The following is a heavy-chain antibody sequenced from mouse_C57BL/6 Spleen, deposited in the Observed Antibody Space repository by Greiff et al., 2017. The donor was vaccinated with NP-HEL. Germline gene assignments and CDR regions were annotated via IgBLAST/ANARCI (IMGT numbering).Heavy chain of an antibody. CDR1: GFTFSDYG. CDR3: ARQGAYSWYFDV. CDR2: ISNLAYSI. J-gene: IGHJ1*03. D-gene: IGHD1-1*01. Sequence: EVQVVESGGGLVQPGGSLKLSCAASGFTFSDYGMAWVRQAPRKGPEWVAFISNLAYSIYYADTVTGRFTISRENAKNTLYLEMSSLRSEDTAMYYCARQGAYSWYFDVWGTGTTVTVSS. V-gene: IGHV5-15*01.